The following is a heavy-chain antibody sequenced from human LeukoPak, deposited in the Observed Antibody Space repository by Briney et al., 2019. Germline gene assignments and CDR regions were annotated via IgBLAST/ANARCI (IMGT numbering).Heavy chain of an antibody. CDR1: GYTFTDYY. CDR2: VDPEDGET. CDR3: ATIQGSGSYEELDY. V-gene: IGHV1-69-2*01. D-gene: IGHD3-10*01. J-gene: IGHJ4*02. Sequence: ASVKVSCKVSGYTFTDYYMHWVQQAPGKGLEWMGLVDPEDGETIYAEKFQGRVTITADTSTDTAYMELSSLRSEDTAVYYCATIQGSGSYEELDYWGQGTLVTASS.